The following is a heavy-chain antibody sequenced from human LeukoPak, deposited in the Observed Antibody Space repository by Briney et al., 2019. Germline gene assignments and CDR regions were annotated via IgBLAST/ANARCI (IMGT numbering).Heavy chain of an antibody. V-gene: IGHV4-4*02. Sequence: GSLRLSCAASGFTFSSYSMNWVRQAPGKGLEWIGEMYHIGSTHYNPSLNSRVTISVDKSKNQFSLKLNSVTAADTAVYYCARHALIYDSSGYYSLDDFDIWGQGTMVTVSS. D-gene: IGHD3-22*01. CDR3: ARHALIYDSSGYYSLDDFDI. J-gene: IGHJ3*02. CDR1: GFTFSSYSM. CDR2: MYHIGST.